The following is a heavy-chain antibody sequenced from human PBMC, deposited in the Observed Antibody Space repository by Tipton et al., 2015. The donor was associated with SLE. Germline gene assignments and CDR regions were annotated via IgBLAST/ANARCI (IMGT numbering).Heavy chain of an antibody. CDR1: GGSISSYY. D-gene: IGHD6-6*01. V-gene: IGHV4-34*01. Sequence: TLSLTCTVSGGSISSYYWSWIRQPPGKGLEWIGEINHSGSTNYNPSLKSRVTISVDTSKNQFSLKLSSVTAADTAVYYCARVRSSSWGYYYYYMDVWGKGTTVTVSS. CDR3: ARVRSSSWGYYYYYMDV. CDR2: INHSGST. J-gene: IGHJ6*03.